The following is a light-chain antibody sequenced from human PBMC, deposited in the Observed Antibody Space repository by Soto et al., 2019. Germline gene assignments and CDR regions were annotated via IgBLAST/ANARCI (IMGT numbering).Light chain of an antibody. V-gene: IGKV1-6*02. CDR3: LQDYNYPWA. CDR2: GAS. J-gene: IGKJ1*01. Sequence: AIQMTQSPSSLSASVGDRVTITCRVSQAIRNDLGWFQQKPGKAPKLLIYGASTLQSGVPSRFSGSGSGTDFTLTISSLQPEDFATYYCLQDYNYPWAFGQGTRVEV. CDR1: QAIRND.